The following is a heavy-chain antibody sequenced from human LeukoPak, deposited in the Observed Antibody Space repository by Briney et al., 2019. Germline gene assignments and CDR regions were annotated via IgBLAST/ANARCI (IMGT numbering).Heavy chain of an antibody. CDR3: ARGRSITIFGVVNNWFDP. Sequence: ASVKVSCKASGYTFTSNDINWVRQATGQGLEWMGWMNPNSGNTGYAQKFQGRVTMTRNTSISTAYMELSSLRSEDTAVYYCARGRSITIFGVVNNWFDPWGQGTLVTVSS. V-gene: IGHV1-8*01. CDR1: GYTFTSND. J-gene: IGHJ5*02. CDR2: MNPNSGNT. D-gene: IGHD3-3*01.